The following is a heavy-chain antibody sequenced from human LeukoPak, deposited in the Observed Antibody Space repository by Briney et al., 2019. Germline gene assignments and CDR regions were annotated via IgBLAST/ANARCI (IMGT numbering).Heavy chain of an antibody. CDR3: AREVRGYCSSTSCHDAFDI. J-gene: IGHJ3*02. D-gene: IGHD2-2*01. CDR2: IYYSGST. V-gene: IGHV4-30-4*08. CDR1: GGSISSYY. Sequence: PSETLSLTCTVSGGSISSYYWSWIRQPPGKGLEWIGYIYYSGSTYYNPSLKSRVTISVDTSKNQFSLKLSSVTAADTAVYYCAREVRGYCSSTSCHDAFDIWGQGTMVTVSS.